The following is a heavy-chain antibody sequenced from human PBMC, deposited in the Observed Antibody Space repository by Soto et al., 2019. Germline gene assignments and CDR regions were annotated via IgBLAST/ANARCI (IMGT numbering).Heavy chain of an antibody. CDR2: ISYDGSNK. CDR3: ATVATGSYYWFDP. J-gene: IGHJ5*02. D-gene: IGHD1-26*01. CDR1: GFTFSSYA. Sequence: GGSLRLSCAASGFTFSSYAMHWVRQAPGKGLEWVAVISYDGSNKYYADSVKGRFTISRDNAKNTLYLQMNSLSAEDTAVYYCATVATGSYYWFDPWGQGILVTVS. V-gene: IGHV3-30-3*01.